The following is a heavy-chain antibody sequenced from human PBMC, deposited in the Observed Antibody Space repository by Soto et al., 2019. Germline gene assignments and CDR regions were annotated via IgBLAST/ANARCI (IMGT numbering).Heavy chain of an antibody. CDR2: INSDGSST. D-gene: IGHD2-2*01. CDR1: GFTFSSYW. CDR3: ARDLGYCSSTSCSNYYYYGMDV. Sequence: QAGGSLRLSCAASGFTFSSYWMHWVRQAPGKGLVWVSRINSDGSSTSYADSVRGRFTISRDNAKNTLYLQMNSLRAEDTAVYYCARDLGYCSSTSCSNYYYYGMDVWRQGTTVTVSS. J-gene: IGHJ6*02. V-gene: IGHV3-74*01.